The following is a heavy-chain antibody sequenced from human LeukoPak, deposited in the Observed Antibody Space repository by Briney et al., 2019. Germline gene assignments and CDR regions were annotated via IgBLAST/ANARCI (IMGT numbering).Heavy chain of an antibody. CDR3: ARERRYSSSWYVMGYFQH. CDR1: RGTFSSYA. D-gene: IGHD6-13*01. V-gene: IGHV7-4-1*02. J-gene: IGHJ1*01. CDR2: VNTNTGNP. Sequence: GSSVTVSFTASRGTFSSYAISWVRQAPGQGLEYMGWVNTNTGNPTYAQGFTGRFVFSLDTSVSTAYLQISSLKAEDTAVYYCARERRYSSSWYVMGYFQHWGQGTLVTVSS.